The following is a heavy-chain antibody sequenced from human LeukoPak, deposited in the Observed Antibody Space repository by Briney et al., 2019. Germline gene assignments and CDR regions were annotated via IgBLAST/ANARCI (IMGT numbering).Heavy chain of an antibody. D-gene: IGHD2-2*01. CDR3: TRAVRNQLLSEY. Sequence: ASVKVSCKASGYTFSSYDVTWVRHAPGQGLEYMGWMNPNSGNTGYAQKFRGRVTMTSDASTTSAYMELSSLTSEDTAVYYCTRAVRNQLLSEYWGQGTLITVSS. CDR2: MNPNSGNT. J-gene: IGHJ4*02. V-gene: IGHV1-8*01. CDR1: GYTFSSYD.